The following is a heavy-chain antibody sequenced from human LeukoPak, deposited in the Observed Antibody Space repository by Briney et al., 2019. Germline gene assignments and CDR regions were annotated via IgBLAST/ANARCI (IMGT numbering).Heavy chain of an antibody. CDR2: VHKTGSI. CDR3: TKYGGSPANYFDS. CDR1: GDSISAYY. Sequence: PSETLSLTCTVSGDSISAYYWSWVRQPPGKGLEWIAFVHKTGSINYNPSLKSRATISMDTSNSQFSLHVNSLTAADTAVYYCTKYGGSPANYFDSWGPGTLVTVSP. D-gene: IGHD1-26*01. J-gene: IGHJ4*02. V-gene: IGHV4-59*08.